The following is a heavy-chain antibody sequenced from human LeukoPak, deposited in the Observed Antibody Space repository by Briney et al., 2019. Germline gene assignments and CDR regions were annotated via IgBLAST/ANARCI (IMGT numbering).Heavy chain of an antibody. D-gene: IGHD3-3*01. CDR2: ISGSGGST. J-gene: IGHJ4*02. V-gene: IGHV3-23*01. CDR1: GFTFSIYA. CDR3: TKNSYYDFWSGYLYST. Sequence: GGSLRLSCAASGFTFSIYAMSWVRQAPGKGLEWVSTISGSGGSTYYADSVKGRFTISRDNSKNTLYLQMNSLIAEDTAVYYCTKNSYYDFWSGYLYSTWGQGTLVTVSS.